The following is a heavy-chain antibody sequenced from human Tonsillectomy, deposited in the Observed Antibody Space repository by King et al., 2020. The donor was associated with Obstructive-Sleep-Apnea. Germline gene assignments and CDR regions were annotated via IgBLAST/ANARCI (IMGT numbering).Heavy chain of an antibody. D-gene: IGHD6-6*01. CDR2: ITRSSSYI. CDR1: GFTFSDHS. V-gene: IGHV3-21*01. Sequence: VQLVESGGGLVKPGGSLRLSCAASGFTFSDHSMNWVRQAPGKGLEWVSSITRSSSYILYADSVKGRFTISRDNAKNSLYLQMSSLRAEDTAVYYCGRDLGGRSYSGSPNFDYWGRGTLVTVSS. CDR3: GRDLGGRSYSGSPNFDY. J-gene: IGHJ4*02.